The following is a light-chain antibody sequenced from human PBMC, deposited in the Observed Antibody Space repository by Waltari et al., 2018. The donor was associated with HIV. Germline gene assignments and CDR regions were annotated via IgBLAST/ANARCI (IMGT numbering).Light chain of an antibody. CDR2: GNT. CDR1: SSHIGAGYD. Sequence: QSVLTQPPSVSGAPGQRVTISCTGSSSHIGAGYDVHWYQQVPGTAPKLLIYGNTNRPSGVPDRFSASKSGASPSLAITGLQAEDEADYYCQSYDSSLTGSVFGGGTKLTVL. V-gene: IGLV1-40*01. CDR3: QSYDSSLTGSV. J-gene: IGLJ2*01.